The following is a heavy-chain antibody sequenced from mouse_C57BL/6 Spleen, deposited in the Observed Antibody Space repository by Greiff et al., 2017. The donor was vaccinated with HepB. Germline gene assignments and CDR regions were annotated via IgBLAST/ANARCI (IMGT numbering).Heavy chain of an antibody. CDR3: EREGYGNDVGYAY. CDR2: IYPGDGDT. J-gene: IGHJ3*01. V-gene: IGHV1-80*01. CDR1: GYAFSSYW. D-gene: IGHD2-10*02. Sequence: VQLQQPGAELVKPGASVKISCKASGYAFSSYWMNWVKQRPGQGLEWIGQIYPGDGDTNYNGKFKGKATLTADKSSSTTYMQLSSLSSEYSAVYFYEREGYGNDVGYAYWGQGTLVTVSA.